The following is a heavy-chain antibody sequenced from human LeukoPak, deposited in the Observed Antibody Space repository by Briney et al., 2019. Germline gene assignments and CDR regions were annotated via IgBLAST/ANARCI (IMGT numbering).Heavy chain of an antibody. J-gene: IGHJ4*02. V-gene: IGHV1-69*13. D-gene: IGHD6-13*01. Sequence: SVKVSCKASGYTFTSYDINWVRQATGQGLEWMGGIIPIFGTANYAQKFQGRVTITADESTSTAYMELSSLRSEDTAVYYCASVTPGIAAAGTPFDYWGQGTLVTVSS. CDR2: IIPIFGTA. CDR1: GYTFTSYD. CDR3: ASVTPGIAAAGTPFDY.